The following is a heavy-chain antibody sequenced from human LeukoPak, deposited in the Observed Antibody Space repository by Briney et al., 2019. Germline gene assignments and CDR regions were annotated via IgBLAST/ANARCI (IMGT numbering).Heavy chain of an antibody. V-gene: IGHV4-59*01. D-gene: IGHD2-2*01. CDR1: GGSISSYY. CDR3: ARVHCSSTSCYVDY. CDR2: ICYSGST. Sequence: SETLSLTCTVSGGSISSYYWSWIRQPPGKGLEWIGYICYSGSTNYNPSLKSRVTISVDTSKNQFSLKLSSVTAADTAVYYCARVHCSSTSCYVDYWGQGTLVTVSS. J-gene: IGHJ4*02.